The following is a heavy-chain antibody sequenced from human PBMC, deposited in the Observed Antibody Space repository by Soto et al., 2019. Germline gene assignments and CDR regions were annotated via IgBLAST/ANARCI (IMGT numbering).Heavy chain of an antibody. Sequence: PGESLKISCTGFGYTFTTLWVTWVRQMPGKGLEWMGRIDPRDSYVNYSPSFQGHVTISVDKSISTAYLQWGSLKASDTAMYYCARLFCSTTTCDSWFDPWGQGTLVTVSS. V-gene: IGHV5-10-1*01. J-gene: IGHJ5*02. CDR3: ARLFCSTTTCDSWFDP. D-gene: IGHD2-2*01. CDR1: GYTFTTLW. CDR2: IDPRDSYV.